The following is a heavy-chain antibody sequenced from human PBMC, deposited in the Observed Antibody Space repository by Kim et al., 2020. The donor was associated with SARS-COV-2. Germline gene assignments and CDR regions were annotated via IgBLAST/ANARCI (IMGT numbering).Heavy chain of an antibody. V-gene: IGHV1-58*01. CDR3: AAFPLEDRLSFRH. Sequence: QKVQGRVTLTRDMSTSTAYMELRSLSSEDTAVYYCAAFPLEDRLSFRHWGQGTLVTVSS. J-gene: IGHJ1*01.